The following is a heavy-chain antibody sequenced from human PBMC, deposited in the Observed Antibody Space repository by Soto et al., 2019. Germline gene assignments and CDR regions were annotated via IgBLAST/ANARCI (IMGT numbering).Heavy chain of an antibody. CDR2: IKPDGGTT. Sequence: QEQLVQSGAEVKNPGASVKISCKASDFPFLQFYIHWVRQAPGQGPQWMGVIKPDGGTTTYAQTFMGRGSMTTDKCTSTVHMQLSSLRSEDTALYCCAERYYASMNLITSCGLDVWGQGTTVIVSS. CDR1: DFPFLQFY. CDR3: AERYYASMNLITSCGLDV. V-gene: IGHV1-46*01. D-gene: IGHD3-16*01. J-gene: IGHJ6*02.